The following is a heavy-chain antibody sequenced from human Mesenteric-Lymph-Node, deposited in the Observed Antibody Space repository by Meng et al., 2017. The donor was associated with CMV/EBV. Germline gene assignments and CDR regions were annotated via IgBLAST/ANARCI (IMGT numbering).Heavy chain of an antibody. CDR1: GDAICGGDYY. CDR3: ARVSTHMGAWLFDL. CDR2: IYDSGST. Sequence: FGDAICGGDYYWSWIRQSPGKGLEWIGDIYDSGSTYYKPSLKSRATISLGTSKNHLSLRLGSVTAADAAIYYCARVSTHMGAWLFDLWGRGTLVTVSS. J-gene: IGHJ2*01. V-gene: IGHV4-30-4*08. D-gene: IGHD5-12*01.